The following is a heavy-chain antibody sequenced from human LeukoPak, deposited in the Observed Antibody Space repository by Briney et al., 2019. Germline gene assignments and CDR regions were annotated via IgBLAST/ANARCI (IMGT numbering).Heavy chain of an antibody. J-gene: IGHJ6*04. CDR1: RFTFSSCA. CDR2: ISGSGGST. D-gene: IGHD3-10*02. Sequence: GGSLRLSCAASRFTFSSCAMSWVRQAPGKGLEWVSAISGSGGSTYYADSVKGRFTISRDNSKNTLYLQMNSLRAEDTAVYYCAELGITMIGGVWGKGTTVTISS. CDR3: AELGITMIGGV. V-gene: IGHV3-23*01.